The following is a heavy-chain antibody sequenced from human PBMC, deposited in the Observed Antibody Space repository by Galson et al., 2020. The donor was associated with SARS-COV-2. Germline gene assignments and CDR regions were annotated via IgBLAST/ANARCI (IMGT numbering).Heavy chain of an antibody. CDR1: GFTFSNYA. J-gene: IGHJ6*03. D-gene: IGHD6-19*01. CDR2: ISGTGGTT. Sequence: GESLKISCAASGFTFSNYAMSWVRQAPGKGLEWVAAISGTGGTTFHADSVKGRFSITRDNSKNTLYLQMNSLRVDDTAIYYCAKIGSGWPAGFMDVWGKGTTVTVSS. V-gene: IGHV3-23*01. CDR3: AKIGSGWPAGFMDV.